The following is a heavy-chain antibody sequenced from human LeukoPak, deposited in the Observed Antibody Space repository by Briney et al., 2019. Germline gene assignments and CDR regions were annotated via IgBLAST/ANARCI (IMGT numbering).Heavy chain of an antibody. J-gene: IGHJ6*02. V-gene: IGHV3-11*05. CDR1: GFTFSDYY. CDR3: ARDCSGGSCYHYGMDV. Sequence: PGGSLRLSCAASGFTFSDYYMSWIRQAPGKGLEWVSYISSSSSYTNYADSVKGRFTISRDNAKNSLYPQMNSLRAEDTAVYYCARDCSGGSCYHYGMDVWGQGTTVTVSS. CDR2: ISSSSSYT. D-gene: IGHD2-15*01.